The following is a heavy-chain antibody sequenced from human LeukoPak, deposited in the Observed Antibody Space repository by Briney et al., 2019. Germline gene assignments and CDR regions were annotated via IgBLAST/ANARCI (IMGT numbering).Heavy chain of an antibody. CDR3: AKYFYVSGQRLDAFDI. CDR1: GFAFSKYW. V-gene: IGHV3-7*05. CDR2: INEDGTGK. J-gene: IGHJ3*02. D-gene: IGHD3-10*01. Sequence: PGGSLRLSCAAAGFAFSKYWMSWARQAPGKGLEWLANINEDGTGKYYVDSVKGRFTISRDNAKNSLYLQMNSLRAEDTALYYCAKYFYVSGQRLDAFDIWGQGTMVTVSS.